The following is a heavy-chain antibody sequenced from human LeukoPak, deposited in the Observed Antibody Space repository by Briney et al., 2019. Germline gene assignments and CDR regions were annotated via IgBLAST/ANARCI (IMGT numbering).Heavy chain of an antibody. CDR3: AKDPRDHSYGWSWRYFDY. Sequence: GGSLRLSCAASGFTFSAYWMHWVRQVPGKGLVWVSRINNDGTATFFADSVKGRFTISRDNAKNTLYLQMDSLRAEDTAMYYCAKDPRDHSYGWSWRYFDYWGQGTLVTVSS. CDR1: GFTFSAYW. D-gene: IGHD5-18*01. CDR2: INNDGTAT. J-gene: IGHJ4*02. V-gene: IGHV3-74*01.